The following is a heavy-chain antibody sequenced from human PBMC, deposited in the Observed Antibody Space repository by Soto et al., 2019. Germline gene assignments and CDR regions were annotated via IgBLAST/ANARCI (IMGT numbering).Heavy chain of an antibody. Sequence: SETLSLTCDVSRGSLSSSDCWSWVRQPPGKGLEWIGEIYHSGSTNYNPSLKSRVTISVDKSKNYFSLKLTSVTAADTAVYYCAKCPDAFDIWGQGTMVTVSS. V-gene: IGHV4-4*02. J-gene: IGHJ3*02. CDR2: IYHSGST. CDR3: AKCPDAFDI. CDR1: RGSLSSSDC.